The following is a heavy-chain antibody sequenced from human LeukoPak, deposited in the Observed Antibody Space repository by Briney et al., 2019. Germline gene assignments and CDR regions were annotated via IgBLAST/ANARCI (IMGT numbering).Heavy chain of an antibody. Sequence: SVKVSCKASGGTFSSYAISWVRQAPGQGLEWMGGSIPIFGTANYAQKFQGRVTITTDESTSTAYMELSSLRSEDTAVYYCARGAVRGVIITRDNWFDPWGQGTLVTVSS. V-gene: IGHV1-69*05. D-gene: IGHD3-10*01. J-gene: IGHJ5*02. CDR2: SIPIFGTA. CDR1: GGTFSSYA. CDR3: ARGAVRGVIITRDNWFDP.